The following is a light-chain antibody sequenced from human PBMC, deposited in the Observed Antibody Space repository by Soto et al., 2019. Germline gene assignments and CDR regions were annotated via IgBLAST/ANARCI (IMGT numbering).Light chain of an antibody. J-gene: IGKJ3*01. CDR3: QKYSSVPV. CDR1: QGIRNF. Sequence: DIQMTQSPTSLSASVGDRVTITCRASQGIRNFVAWYQQKPRKAPKLLIYAASTLQSGVPSRFSGSGSGTDFTLTINSLQPEDVATYSCQKYSSVPVFGPGTKVEIK. V-gene: IGKV1-27*01. CDR2: AAS.